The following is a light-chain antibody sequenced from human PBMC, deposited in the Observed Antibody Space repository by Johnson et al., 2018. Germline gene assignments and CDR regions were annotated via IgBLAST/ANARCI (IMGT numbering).Light chain of an antibody. V-gene: IGLV1-51*02. Sequence: QSVLTQPPSVSAAPGQKVTISCSGSSSNIGNNYVSWYQQLPGTAPKLLIYENNKRPSGIPDRFSGSKSGTSATLGITGLPTGDEADYYCGTWDSSLSAGNVFGTVTKVTVL. CDR3: GTWDSSLSAGNV. J-gene: IGLJ1*01. CDR2: ENN. CDR1: SSNIGNNY.